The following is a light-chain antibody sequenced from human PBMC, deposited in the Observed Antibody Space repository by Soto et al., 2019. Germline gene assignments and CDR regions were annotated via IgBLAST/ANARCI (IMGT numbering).Light chain of an antibody. CDR3: QQRSNGPGIT. CDR1: QSVSSY. J-gene: IGKJ5*01. Sequence: EIVLTQSPATLSLSPGERATLSCRASQSVSSYLAWYQQKPGQAPRLLIYDASNRATGIPARFSGSGSGTDVTLTISSLEPEDVAVYYGQQRSNGPGITCGQGTRLESK. V-gene: IGKV3-11*01. CDR2: DAS.